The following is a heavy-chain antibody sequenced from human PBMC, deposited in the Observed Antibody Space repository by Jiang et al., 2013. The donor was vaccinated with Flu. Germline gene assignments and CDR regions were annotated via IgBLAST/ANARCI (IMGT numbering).Heavy chain of an antibody. D-gene: IGHD3-16*01. CDR1: GFSLTTSGEG. CDR3: AHRRGDHDAFDI. J-gene: IGHJ3*02. V-gene: IGHV2-5*01. CDR2: IYWNDDK. Sequence: KPTQTLTLTCTFSGFSLTTSGEGVGWIRQPPGKALEWLALIYWNDDKRYSPSLKSRLTITKDTSKNQVVLTMTNMDPVDTATYYCAHRRGDHDAFDIWGQGTMVTVSS.